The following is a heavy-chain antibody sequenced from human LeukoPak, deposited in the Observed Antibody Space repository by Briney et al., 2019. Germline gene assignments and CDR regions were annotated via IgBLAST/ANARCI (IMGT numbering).Heavy chain of an antibody. V-gene: IGHV4-39*01. CDR1: GGSIISSNYY. Sequence: SSETLSLTCSVSGGSIISSNYYWGWIRQPPGKGLEWIGSIYQSGSGSSYYNPSLKSRVTISGDTSKNQFFLRLSSVTAAGTAVYYCASTLRFLPYRRFDYWGQGTLVTVPS. CDR3: ASTLRFLPYRRFDY. D-gene: IGHD3-3*01. J-gene: IGHJ4*02. CDR2: IYQSGSGSS.